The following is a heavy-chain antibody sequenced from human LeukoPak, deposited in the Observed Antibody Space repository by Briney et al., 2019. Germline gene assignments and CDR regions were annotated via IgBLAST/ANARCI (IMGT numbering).Heavy chain of an antibody. Sequence: SETLSLTCTVSGYSISSGYYWGWIRQPPGKGLEWIGSIYHSGSTYYNPSLKSRVTISVDTSKNQFSLKLSSVTAADTAVYYCARTNVEMATTFDYWGQGTLVTVSS. CDR2: IYHSGST. J-gene: IGHJ4*02. D-gene: IGHD5-24*01. V-gene: IGHV4-38-2*02. CDR1: GYSISSGYY. CDR3: ARTNVEMATTFDY.